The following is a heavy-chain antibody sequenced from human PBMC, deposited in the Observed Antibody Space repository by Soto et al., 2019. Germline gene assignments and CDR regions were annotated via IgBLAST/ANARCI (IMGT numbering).Heavy chain of an antibody. D-gene: IGHD3-10*01. CDR3: ARGSYGAGSDY. CDR2: VFRSGST. Sequence: SETLSLTCTVSGGSISSGDYSWSWIRQPPGKGLEWIGYVFRSGSTYYSPSLKSRVTISVDGSKNQFSLKLTSVTAADTGVYYCARGSYGAGSDYWGQGTLVTVSS. J-gene: IGHJ4*02. V-gene: IGHV4-30-2*01. CDR1: GGSISSGDYS.